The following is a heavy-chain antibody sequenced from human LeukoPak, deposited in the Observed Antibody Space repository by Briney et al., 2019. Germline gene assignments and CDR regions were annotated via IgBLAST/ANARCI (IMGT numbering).Heavy chain of an antibody. D-gene: IGHD6-13*01. CDR3: ARDIWQQLGYFQH. CDR1: GYTFTTYA. V-gene: IGHV1-3*01. Sequence: GASVKVSCKTSGYTFTTYAIHWVRQAPGQRPEWMGWINAGNGNTKYSEKFQGRVTITRDTSASTAYMELSSLRSEDTAVYYCARDIWQQLGYFQHWGQGTLVTVSS. J-gene: IGHJ1*01. CDR2: INAGNGNT.